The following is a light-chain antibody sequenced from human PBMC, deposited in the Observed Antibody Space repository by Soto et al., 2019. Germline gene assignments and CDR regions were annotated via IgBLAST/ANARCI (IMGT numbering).Light chain of an antibody. Sequence: DIQMTQSPSTLSASIGDRVTLTCRASQSIRNSLAWYQQKPGKAPRLLIFEASRLESGVPSRLSGSGSGTEFTLTISSLQPDDFATYYCQQYSSYYLTFGQGTKVEFK. CDR1: QSIRNS. J-gene: IGKJ1*01. V-gene: IGKV1-5*01. CDR3: QQYSSYYLT. CDR2: EAS.